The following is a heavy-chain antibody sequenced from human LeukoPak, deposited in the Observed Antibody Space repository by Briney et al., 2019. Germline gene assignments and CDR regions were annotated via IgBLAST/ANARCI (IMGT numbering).Heavy chain of an antibody. J-gene: IGHJ4*02. CDR2: IKKDGSEK. V-gene: IGHV3-7*01. D-gene: IGHD5/OR15-5a*01. CDR3: ARQKYLRGPDVEYFDY. CDR1: GFTFSSHW. Sequence: GGSLRLSCAASGFTFSSHWMSWVRQAPGKGLEWVANIKKDGSEKYYVDAVKGQFTISRDNAKNSLYLQMNSLRAEDTAVYYCARQKYLRGPDVEYFDYWGQGTLVTVSS.